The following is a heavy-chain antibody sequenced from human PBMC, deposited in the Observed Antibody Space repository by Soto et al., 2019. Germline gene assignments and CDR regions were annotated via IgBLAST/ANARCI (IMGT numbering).Heavy chain of an antibody. J-gene: IGHJ4*02. D-gene: IGHD2-2*01. CDR3: ARYYSTGRRIHY. CDR2: IYSNGST. Sequence: ASETLCLTCTVSGGSISTYYWSWIRQPAGKGLEWIGRIYSNGSTYYNPSLKSRLTMSLDTSSKRFSLRLNSVTAADTAVYYCARYYSTGRRIHYWVPAPLVTVS. V-gene: IGHV4-4*07. CDR1: GGSISTYY.